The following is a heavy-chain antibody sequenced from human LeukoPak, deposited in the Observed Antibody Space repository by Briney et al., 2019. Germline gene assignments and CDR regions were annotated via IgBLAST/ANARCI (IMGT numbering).Heavy chain of an antibody. J-gene: IGHJ4*02. CDR1: GFTFSSYE. Sequence: GGSLRLSCAASGFTFSSYEMNWVRQAPGKGLEWVSYISSSCSTIHYADSVKGLFTISRDNAKNSLYLQMNSLRAEDTAVYYCARDPEGYYYDSGAYYPSYFDYWGQGTLVSVSS. V-gene: IGHV3-48*03. D-gene: IGHD3-22*01. CDR3: ARDPEGYYYDSGAYYPSYFDY. CDR2: ISSSCSTI.